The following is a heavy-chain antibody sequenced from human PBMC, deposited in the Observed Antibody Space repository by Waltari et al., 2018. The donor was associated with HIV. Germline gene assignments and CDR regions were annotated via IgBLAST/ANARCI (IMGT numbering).Heavy chain of an antibody. CDR2: IWYDGENK. CDR3: ARGGYYYDISGYYHY. D-gene: IGHD3-22*01. Sequence: QVQLVESGGGVVQPGRSLRLSCAASGLPFSNFAMHWVRQAPGKGLELVAVIWYDGENKYYADSVKGRFTISRDNSKNTLYLQMNSLRVEDTAVYYCARGGYYYDISGYYHYWGQGTLVTVSS. V-gene: IGHV3-33*01. J-gene: IGHJ4*02. CDR1: GLPFSNFA.